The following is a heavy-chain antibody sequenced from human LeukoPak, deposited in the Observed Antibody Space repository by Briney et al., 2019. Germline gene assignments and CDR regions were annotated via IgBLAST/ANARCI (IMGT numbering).Heavy chain of an antibody. D-gene: IGHD4-23*01. CDR2: MNPNSGNT. V-gene: IGHV1-8*03. CDR3: ARGSGLRWFYYYYMDV. Sequence: ASVKVSCKASGYTFTSYDINWVRQATGQGLEWMGWMNPNSGNTGYAQKFQGRVTITRNTSISTAYVELSSLRSEDTAVYYCARGSGLRWFYYYYMDVWGKGTTVTVSS. CDR1: GYTFTSYD. J-gene: IGHJ6*03.